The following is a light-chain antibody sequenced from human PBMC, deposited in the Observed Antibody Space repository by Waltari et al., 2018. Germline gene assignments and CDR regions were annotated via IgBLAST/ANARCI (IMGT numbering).Light chain of an antibody. CDR1: QSLLHGSGNTF. CDR2: LVS. J-gene: IGKJ1*01. CDR3: MQARQTPWT. V-gene: IGKV2-28*01. Sequence: DIVMTQSPLSLSVTPGEPASISCRSSQSLLHGSGNTFLDWYLQTPGQSPQLLIYLVSNRASGVPDRFSGSGSGTDFTLKISRVEAEDVGVYFCMQARQTPWTFGQGTKVEIK.